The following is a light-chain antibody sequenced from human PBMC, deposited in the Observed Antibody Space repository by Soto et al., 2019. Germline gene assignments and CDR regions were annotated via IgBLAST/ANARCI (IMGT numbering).Light chain of an antibody. CDR1: NSDIGSYSH. J-gene: IGLJ1*01. V-gene: IGLV2-14*01. CDR2: EVS. Sequence: QSALTQPASVSGSPGQSITISCTGTNSDIGSYSHVAWYQQYPGKTPKLIIYEVSYRPSGVSHRFSGSKSGITASLTISGLQAEDEADYYGISYTGSDTSYVFGTGTKLTAL. CDR3: ISYTGSDTSYV.